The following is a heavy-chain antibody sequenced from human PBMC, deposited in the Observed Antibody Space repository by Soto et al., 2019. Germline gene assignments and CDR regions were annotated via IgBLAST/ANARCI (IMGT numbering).Heavy chain of an antibody. Sequence: TPETLSLTCAGYGGSFSGYYWGWIGQPPGKWLEWIGEINHSGSTNYNPSLKSRVTISVDTSKNQFSLKLSSVTAADTALYYCARGTVITAAIDYWGQGTLVTVSS. CDR3: ARGTVITAAIDY. CDR2: INHSGST. CDR1: GGSFSGYY. J-gene: IGHJ4*02. V-gene: IGHV4-34*01. D-gene: IGHD2-2*01.